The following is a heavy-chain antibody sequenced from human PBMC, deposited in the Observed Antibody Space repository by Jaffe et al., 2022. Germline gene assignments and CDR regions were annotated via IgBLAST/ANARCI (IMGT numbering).Heavy chain of an antibody. CDR2: IYHSGST. V-gene: IGHV4-38-2*01. Sequence: QVQLQESGPGLVKPSETLSLTCAVSGYSISSGYYWGWIRQPPGKGLEWIGSIYHSGSTYYNPSLKSRVTISVDTSKNQFSLKLSSVTAADTAVYYCARVGHYYDSSGYYYFDYWGQGTLVTVSS. CDR3: ARVGHYYDSSGYYYFDY. CDR1: GYSISSGYY. D-gene: IGHD3-22*01. J-gene: IGHJ4*02.